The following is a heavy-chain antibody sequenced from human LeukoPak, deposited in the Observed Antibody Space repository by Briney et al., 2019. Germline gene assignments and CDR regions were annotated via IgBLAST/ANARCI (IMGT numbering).Heavy chain of an antibody. Sequence: GGSLRLSCVASGFIFSDYYMSWIRQAPGRGLEWVSYISSSSSHTNYADSVKGRFTISRDNAKNSLYLQMSSLRAEDMALYYCARARGDSTSYYFDYWGRGTLVTVSS. CDR1: GFIFSDYY. CDR2: ISSSSSHT. CDR3: ARARGDSTSYYFDY. V-gene: IGHV3-11*06. J-gene: IGHJ4*02. D-gene: IGHD2-21*02.